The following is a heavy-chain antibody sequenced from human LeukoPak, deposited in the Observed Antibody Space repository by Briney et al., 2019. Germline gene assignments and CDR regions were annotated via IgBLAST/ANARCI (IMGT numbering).Heavy chain of an antibody. V-gene: IGHV4-39*01. J-gene: IGHJ3*02. CDR2: IYYSGTT. CDR1: GVSISNNYFY. D-gene: IGHD3-22*01. CDR3: ARHSRGYYDSTGYYYGSHAFDI. Sequence: SETLSLTCTVSGVSISNNYFYWAWIRQPPGKGLEWIGSIYYSGTTYYNPSLTSRVTISVDTSRNQFSLKLSSVTAADTAVFHCARHSRGYYDSTGYYYGSHAFDIWGQGTMVTVSS.